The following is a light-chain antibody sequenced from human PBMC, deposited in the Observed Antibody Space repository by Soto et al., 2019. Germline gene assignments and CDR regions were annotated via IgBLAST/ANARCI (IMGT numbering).Light chain of an antibody. CDR2: TAS. V-gene: IGKV1-9*01. Sequence: DIQLTQSPSFLAASVGYIVTITCRASQDINIYLAWYQQKPGKGPKLLIYTASTLQGGVPSRFSGSGSGTEFTLTISGLQPEDFATYYCQQVSSFSSITFGQGT. J-gene: IGKJ5*01. CDR3: QQVSSFSSIT. CDR1: QDINIY.